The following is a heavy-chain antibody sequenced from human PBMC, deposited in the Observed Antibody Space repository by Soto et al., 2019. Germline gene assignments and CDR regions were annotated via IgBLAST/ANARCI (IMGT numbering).Heavy chain of an antibody. CDR3: ANAFSLGPSRSRYFDY. CDR2: ISGSGGST. J-gene: IGHJ4*02. V-gene: IGHV3-23*01. CDR1: GFTFSSYA. D-gene: IGHD2-2*01. Sequence: SGFTFSSYAMSWVRQAPGKGLEWVSAISGSGGSTYYADSVKGRFTISRDNSKNTLYLQMNSLRAEDTAVYYCANAFSLGPSRSRYFDYWGQGTLVTVSS.